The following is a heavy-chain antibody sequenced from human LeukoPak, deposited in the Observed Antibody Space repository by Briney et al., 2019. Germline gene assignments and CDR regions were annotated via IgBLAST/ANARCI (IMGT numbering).Heavy chain of an antibody. J-gene: IGHJ5*02. CDR2: IYPADSDI. Sequence: LGESLKIYCKGSGYSINNYWIGWVRQMPGKGLEWMGIIYPADSDIRYSPSFQGQVTISADKSISTVYLQWSSLKASDTAMYYCARQEYCSGGSCYTWFDPWGQGTLVTVSS. V-gene: IGHV5-51*01. CDR1: GYSINNYW. CDR3: ARQEYCSGGSCYTWFDP. D-gene: IGHD2-15*01.